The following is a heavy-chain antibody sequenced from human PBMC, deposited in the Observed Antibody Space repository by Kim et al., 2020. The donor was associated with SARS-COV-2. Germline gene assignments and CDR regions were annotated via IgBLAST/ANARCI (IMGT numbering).Heavy chain of an antibody. CDR2: MNPNSGNT. Sequence: ASVKVSCKASGYTFTSYDINWVRQATGQGLEWMGWMNPNSGNTAYKQKFQGRVTLTRNTSISTAYMELSSLRSEDTAVYYCARGSTSPDPWGQGTLVTVSS. D-gene: IGHD2-2*01. CDR1: GYTFTSYD. J-gene: IGHJ5*02. CDR3: ARGSTSPDP. V-gene: IGHV1-8*01.